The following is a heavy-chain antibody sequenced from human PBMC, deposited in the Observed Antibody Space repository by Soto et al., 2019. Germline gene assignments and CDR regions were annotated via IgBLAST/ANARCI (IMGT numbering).Heavy chain of an antibody. CDR1: GFTFSSYA. CDR2: ISGSGGST. V-gene: IGHV3-23*01. J-gene: IGHJ4*02. CDR3: AKDVTMVRGVIITNTPFDY. D-gene: IGHD3-10*01. Sequence: GGSLRLSCAASGFTFSSYAMSWVRQAPGKGLEWVSAISGSGGSTYYADSVKGRFTISRDNSKNTLYLQMNSLRAEDTAVYYCAKDVTMVRGVIITNTPFDYWGQGTLVTVSS.